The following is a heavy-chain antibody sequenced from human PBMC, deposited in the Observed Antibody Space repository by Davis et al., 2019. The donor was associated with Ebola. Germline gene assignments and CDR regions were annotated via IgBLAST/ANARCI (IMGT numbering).Heavy chain of an antibody. Sequence: GGSLRLSCAASGFAFGDYAIHWVRHAPGKGLEWVSGISWNSGSIGYADSVKGRFTISRDNAKNSLYLQMKSLRAEDTALYYCAKDIDMIPEAFDIWGQGTMVTVSS. CDR2: ISWNSGSI. V-gene: IGHV3-9*01. D-gene: IGHD3-16*01. J-gene: IGHJ3*02. CDR1: GFAFGDYA. CDR3: AKDIDMIPEAFDI.